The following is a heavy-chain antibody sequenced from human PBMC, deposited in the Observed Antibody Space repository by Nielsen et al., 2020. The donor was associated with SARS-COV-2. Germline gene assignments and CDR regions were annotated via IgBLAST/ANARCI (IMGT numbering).Heavy chain of an antibody. V-gene: IGHV1-46*01. CDR1: GYTFTSYY. CDR2: INPSGGST. D-gene: IGHD3-22*01. CDR3: ARVAYYYDSSGYYYSY. Sequence: ASVKVSCKASGYTFTSYYMHWVRQAPGQGLEWMGIINPSGGSTSYAQKFQGRVTMTRDTSTSTVYMELSSLRSEDTAVYYCARVAYYYDSSGYYYSYWGQGTLVTVSS. J-gene: IGHJ4*02.